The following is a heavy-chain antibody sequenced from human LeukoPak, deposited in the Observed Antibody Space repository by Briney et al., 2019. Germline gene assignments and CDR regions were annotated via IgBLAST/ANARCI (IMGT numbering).Heavy chain of an antibody. Sequence: PGGSLRLSCAASGFTFSSYSMNWVRQAPGKGLEWVSSISSSSSYIYYADSVKGRFTISRDNAKNSLYLQMNSLRAEDTAVYYCARSTLGYCSSTSCYTPDYWGQGTLVTVSS. CDR3: ARSTLGYCSSTSCYTPDY. D-gene: IGHD2-2*02. J-gene: IGHJ4*02. V-gene: IGHV3-21*01. CDR1: GFTFSSYS. CDR2: ISSSSSYI.